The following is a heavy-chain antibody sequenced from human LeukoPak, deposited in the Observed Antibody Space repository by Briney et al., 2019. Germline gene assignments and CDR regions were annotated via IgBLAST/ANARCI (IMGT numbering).Heavy chain of an antibody. CDR2: ISGSGGST. CDR1: GFTFSSYA. J-gene: IGHJ4*02. V-gene: IGHV3-23*01. Sequence: TGGSLRLSCAASGFTFSSYAMSWVRQAPGKGLEWVSAISGSGGSTYYAASVKGRFTISRDNSKNTPYLQMNSLRAEDTAVYYCAKLLLGYCSSTSCFDYWGQGTLATVSS. D-gene: IGHD2-2*01. CDR3: AKLLLGYCSSTSCFDY.